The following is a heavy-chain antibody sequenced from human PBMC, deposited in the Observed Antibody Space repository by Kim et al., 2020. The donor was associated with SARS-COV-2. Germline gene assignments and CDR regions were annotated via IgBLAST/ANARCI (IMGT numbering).Heavy chain of an antibody. CDR2: T. J-gene: IGHJ6*02. V-gene: IGHV4-30-4*05. D-gene: IGHD6-13*01. Sequence: TDANPSIKSRVTISVDTSKNQFSLTLSSVTAADTAVYFCARGYGIFYGMDVWGQGTTVTVSS. CDR3: ARGYGIFYGMDV.